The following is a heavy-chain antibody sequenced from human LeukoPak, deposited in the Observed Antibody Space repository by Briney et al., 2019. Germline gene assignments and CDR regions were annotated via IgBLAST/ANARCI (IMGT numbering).Heavy chain of an antibody. CDR1: GFTVSSNY. J-gene: IGHJ4*02. D-gene: IGHD5-24*01. CDR2: IYSGVTT. Sequence: GGSLRLSCAASGFTVSSNYMSWVRQAPGKGLEWVSVIYSGVTTNYADSVKGRFTISRDNSKNTLYLQMNSLRAEDTAVYYCARARSSRDGYTFDYWGQGTLVTVSS. V-gene: IGHV3-66*01. CDR3: ARARSSRDGYTFDY.